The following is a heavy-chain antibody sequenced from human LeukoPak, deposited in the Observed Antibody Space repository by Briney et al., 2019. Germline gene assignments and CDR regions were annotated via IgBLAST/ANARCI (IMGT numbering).Heavy chain of an antibody. CDR2: IGSGGGGT. J-gene: IGHJ3*02. V-gene: IGHV3-23*01. CDR3: AKIHQNRVVVGAKGAFDI. CDR1: GLTFNNYA. Sequence: GGSLRLSCEASGLTFNNYAMHWVRQSSGKGLEWVSGIGSGGGGTYYADSVKGRFTISRDTSKDTVYLQMDSLRAEDTAIYYCAKIHQNRVVVGAKGAFDIWGQGTVVTVSS. D-gene: IGHD2-15*01.